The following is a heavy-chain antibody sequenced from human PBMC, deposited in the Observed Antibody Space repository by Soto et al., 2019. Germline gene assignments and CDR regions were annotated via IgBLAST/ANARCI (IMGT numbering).Heavy chain of an antibody. V-gene: IGHV1-69*12. J-gene: IGHJ6*02. D-gene: IGHD3-22*01. CDR2: IIPVFGTP. Sequence: QVQLVQSGAEVKKPGSSVKVSCKASGGSLSNYGISWVRQAPGQGLEWMGAIIPVFGTPNYAQKFQQRVSITANEYTTTVYMEVRSLTSEDTAVYYCARGDATKIVVTTYYAMDVWGQGTTVTVSS. CDR3: ARGDATKIVVTTYYAMDV. CDR1: GGSLSNYG.